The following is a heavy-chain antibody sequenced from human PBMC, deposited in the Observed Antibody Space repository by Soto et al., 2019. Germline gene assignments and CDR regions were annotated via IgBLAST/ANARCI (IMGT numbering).Heavy chain of an antibody. CDR1: GFTFRSYA. D-gene: IGHD3-22*01. V-gene: IGHV3-23*01. CDR2: INDSGGTT. J-gene: IGHJ4*02. Sequence: GGSLRLSCADSGFTFRSYALAWVRQPPGKGLEWVSTINDSGGTTYYADSVRGRFTVSGDNSKNTLYLQLSSLRADDTAVYYCARGFYYDSAGYHPFDYWGQGTLVTVSS. CDR3: ARGFYYDSAGYHPFDY.